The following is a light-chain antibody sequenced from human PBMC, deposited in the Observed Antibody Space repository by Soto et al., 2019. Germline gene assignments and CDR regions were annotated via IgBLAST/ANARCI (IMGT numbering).Light chain of an antibody. CDR3: QQRSNLFT. V-gene: IGKV3-11*01. CDR2: DAS. Sequence: EIVLTQSQPILSLSPGERANVSCRASQSLSNFLAWYQQKPGQAPRLFIYDASNRATGIPVRFSGSGSGTDFTLTISSLEPEDFAVYYCQQRSNLFTFGPGTTVEIK. J-gene: IGKJ3*01. CDR1: QSLSNF.